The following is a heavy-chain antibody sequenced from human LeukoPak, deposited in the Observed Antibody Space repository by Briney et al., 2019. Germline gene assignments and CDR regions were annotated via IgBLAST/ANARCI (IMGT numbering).Heavy chain of an antibody. CDR2: ISGSGDTT. CDR3: AKASRVATITIDY. V-gene: IGHV3-23*01. D-gene: IGHD5-12*01. Sequence: PGGSLRLSWAASGFTFGSYGMSWVRQAPGKGLEWVSVISGSGDTTYYADSVKGRFTISRDNSKNTLYLQMSSLRVEDTAVYYCAKASRVATITIDYWGRGTLVTVSS. J-gene: IGHJ4*02. CDR1: GFTFGSYG.